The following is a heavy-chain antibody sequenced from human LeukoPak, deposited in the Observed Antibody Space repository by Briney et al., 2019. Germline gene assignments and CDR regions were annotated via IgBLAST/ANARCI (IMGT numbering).Heavy chain of an antibody. Sequence: ASVKVSCKASGYTFTGYYMYWVRQAPGQGLEWMGWINPNSGGTNYAQKFQGRVTMTRDTSISTAYMELSRLRSDDTAVYYCASGYYYDSSGYYPLFDYWGQGTLVTVSS. CDR3: ASGYYYDSSGYYPLFDY. CDR1: GYTFTGYY. J-gene: IGHJ4*02. D-gene: IGHD3-22*01. CDR2: INPNSGGT. V-gene: IGHV1-2*02.